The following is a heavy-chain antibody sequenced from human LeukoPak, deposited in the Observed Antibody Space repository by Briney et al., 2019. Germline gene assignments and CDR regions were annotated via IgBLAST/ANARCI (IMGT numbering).Heavy chain of an antibody. CDR2: ISGSGTNT. D-gene: IGHD2/OR15-2a*01. V-gene: IGHV3-23*01. CDR1: GFTFSTYA. Sequence: GGSLRLSCAVSGFTFSTYAMSWVRQAPGKGLEWVSAISGSGTNTYYADSVKGRFTISRDNSQDTLYLQMNSLRAEDTAVYFCARVRDYILFSKWGILDYWGQGTLVTVSS. J-gene: IGHJ4*02. CDR3: ARVRDYILFSKWGILDY.